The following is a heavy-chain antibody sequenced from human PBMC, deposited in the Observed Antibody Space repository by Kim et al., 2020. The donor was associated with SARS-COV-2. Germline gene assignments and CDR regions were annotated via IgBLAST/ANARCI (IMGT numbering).Heavy chain of an antibody. J-gene: IGHJ5*02. CDR1: GYTFTSYD. CDR2: MNPNSGNT. Sequence: ASVKVSCKASGYTFTSYDINWVRQATGQGLEWMGWMNPNSGNTGYAQKFQGRVTMTRNTSISTAYMELSSLRSEDTAVYYCARVPLWFGELQNWFDPWGQGTLVTVSS. CDR3: ARVPLWFGELQNWFDP. V-gene: IGHV1-8*01. D-gene: IGHD3-10*01.